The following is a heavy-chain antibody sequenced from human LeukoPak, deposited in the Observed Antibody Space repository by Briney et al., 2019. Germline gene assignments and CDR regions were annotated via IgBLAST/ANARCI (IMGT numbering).Heavy chain of an antibody. D-gene: IGHD2-15*01. CDR1: GYTFTRYG. V-gene: IGHV1-18*01. Sequence: ASVKVSCKASGYTFTRYGISWVGQAPGQGLEWMGWVSAYNGNTNYVQKLQGRVTMTTDTSTSTAYMELRSLRSDDTAVYYCATSEGSSGYCSGGSCGSFDPWGQGTLVTVSS. CDR2: VSAYNGNT. CDR3: ATSEGSSGYCSGGSCGSFDP. J-gene: IGHJ5*02.